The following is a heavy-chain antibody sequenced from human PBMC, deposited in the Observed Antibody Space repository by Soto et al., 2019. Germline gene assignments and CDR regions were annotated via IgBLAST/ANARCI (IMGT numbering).Heavy chain of an antibody. CDR1: GGSISSSSYY. J-gene: IGHJ4*02. CDR3: ARYYDILTGYPYYFDY. D-gene: IGHD3-9*01. Sequence: LSLTCTVSGGSISSSSYYWGWIRQPPGKGLEWIGSIHYSGSTYYNPSLKSRVTISVDTSKNQFSLKLSSVTAADTAVYYCARYYDILTGYPYYFDYWGQGTLVTVS. CDR2: IHYSGST. V-gene: IGHV4-39*01.